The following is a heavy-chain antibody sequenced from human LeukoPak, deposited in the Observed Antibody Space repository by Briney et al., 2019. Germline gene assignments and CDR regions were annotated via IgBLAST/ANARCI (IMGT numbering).Heavy chain of an antibody. V-gene: IGHV4-30-2*01. J-gene: IGHJ4*02. CDR1: GGSITSGAYA. D-gene: IGHD3-10*01. CDR2: IYRSGST. Sequence: PSETLSLTCAVSGGSITSGAYAWSWIRQPPGKGLEWIGYIYRSGSTSYKPSLKSRLSITIDKSKNRFSLNLRSVTAADTAFYYCARGGGFYGSGTTHFDYWGRGTLATVSS. CDR3: ARGGGFYGSGTTHFDY.